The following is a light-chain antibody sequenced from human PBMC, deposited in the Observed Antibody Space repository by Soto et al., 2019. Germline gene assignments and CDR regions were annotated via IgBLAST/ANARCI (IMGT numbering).Light chain of an antibody. V-gene: IGKV3-11*01. CDR1: QSVSSY. CDR2: DAS. J-gene: IGKJ1*01. CDR3: QQRSNWPRT. Sequence: EIVLTQSPATLSLSPGERATLSCRASQSVSSYLAWYQQKPGQAPRLLIYDASNRATGIPARFSGSGSGTDFTLTISSLEPEDFAVYYCQQRSNWPRTFGQGTQGGY.